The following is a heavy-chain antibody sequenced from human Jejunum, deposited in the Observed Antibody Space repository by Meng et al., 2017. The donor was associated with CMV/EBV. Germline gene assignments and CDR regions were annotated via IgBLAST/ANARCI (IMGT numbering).Heavy chain of an antibody. CDR1: FTVSDYY. V-gene: IGHV3-11*04. Sequence: FTVSDYYMTGVRQAPGKGLEWVSYIDSSGSNMYYGDSVKGRFTISRDNAKNSLYLQMNSLIADDTAVYYCARDRDILTGPFFFDYWGQGTLVTVSS. CDR3: ARDRDILTGPFFFDY. D-gene: IGHD3-9*01. CDR2: IDSSGSNM. J-gene: IGHJ4*02.